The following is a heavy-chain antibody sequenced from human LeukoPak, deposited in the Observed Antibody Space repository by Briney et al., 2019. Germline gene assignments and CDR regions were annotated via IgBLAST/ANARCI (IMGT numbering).Heavy chain of an antibody. J-gene: IGHJ4*02. CDR2: IWYDGSNK. D-gene: IGHD6-19*01. V-gene: IGHV3-33*01. CDR1: GFTYSSYG. CDR3: ARFGIIAVAQHPDY. Sequence: PGGSLRLSCAASGFTYSSYGMHWVRQAPGKGLEWVAVIWYDGSNKYYGDSVKGRFAISRDNSKNTLYLQMNSLRAEDTAVYYCARFGIIAVAQHPDYWGQGTLVTVSS.